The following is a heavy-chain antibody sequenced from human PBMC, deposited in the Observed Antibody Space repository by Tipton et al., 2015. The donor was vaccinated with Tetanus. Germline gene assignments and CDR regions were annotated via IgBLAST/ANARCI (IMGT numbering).Heavy chain of an antibody. D-gene: IGHD6-13*01. CDR1: GGSISSIS. J-gene: IGHJ4*02. V-gene: IGHV4-39*01. Sequence: TLSLTCTVSGGSISSISWIRQPPGKGLEWIGNIFYSGSTSYNPSLKSRVTLSVDTSRNQFPLKLTSVTAADTAIYYCAKHGDTSRNYYFDYWGQGALVTVSS. CDR2: IFYSGST. CDR3: AKHGDTSRNYYFDY.